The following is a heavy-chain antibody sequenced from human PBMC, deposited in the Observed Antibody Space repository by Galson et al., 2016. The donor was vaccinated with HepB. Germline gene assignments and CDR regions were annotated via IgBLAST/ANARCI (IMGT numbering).Heavy chain of an antibody. V-gene: IGHV1-8*01. CDR1: GYTFTSYD. Sequence: SVKVSCEASGYTFTSYDMNWVRQATGQGLEWMAWINTNSGNTGYAQTFQGRVTMTRNTSISTAYMELSSLRSEDTAVYYCARGTALIVSTYDYWGQGTLVTVSS. CDR2: INTNSGNT. D-gene: IGHD5/OR15-5a*01. J-gene: IGHJ4*02. CDR3: ARGTALIVSTYDY.